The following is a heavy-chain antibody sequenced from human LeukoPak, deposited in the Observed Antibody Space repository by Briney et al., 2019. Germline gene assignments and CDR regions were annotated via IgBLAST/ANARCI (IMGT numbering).Heavy chain of an antibody. Sequence: SETLSLTCTVSGGSISSYYWSWIWQPPGKGLEWIAYISDIGSINYNPSLKSRVTISLDTSKNQFSLKLSSVTAADTAVYYCAGHHPRNTVDFWGQGTQVTVSS. V-gene: IGHV4-59*08. CDR3: AGHHPRNTVDF. CDR1: GGSISSYY. J-gene: IGHJ4*02. D-gene: IGHD2/OR15-2a*01. CDR2: ISDIGSI.